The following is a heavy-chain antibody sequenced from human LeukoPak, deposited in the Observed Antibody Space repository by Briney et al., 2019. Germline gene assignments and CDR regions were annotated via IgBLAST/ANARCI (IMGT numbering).Heavy chain of an antibody. CDR3: GKTTVGYSSGQKPAWPVDY. CDR2: IFGSGGSP. CDR1: GFTFGSHA. J-gene: IGHJ4*02. Sequence: GGSLRLSCEASGFTFGSHAMYWVRQAPGKGLEWVAGIFGSGGSPHYADSVKGRFTISRDNSRNTVYLQINSLRADDTAVYYCGKTTVGYSSGQKPAWPVDYWGQGTLDTVSS. V-gene: IGHV3-23*01. D-gene: IGHD5-18*01.